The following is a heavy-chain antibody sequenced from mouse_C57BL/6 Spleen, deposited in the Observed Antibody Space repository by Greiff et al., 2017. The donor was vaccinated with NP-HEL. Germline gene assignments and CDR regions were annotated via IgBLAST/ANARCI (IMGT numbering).Heavy chain of an antibody. CDR1: GYTFTSYW. Sequence: VQLQQPGAELVMPGASVKLSCKASGYTFTSYWMHWVKQRPGQGLEWIGEIDPSDSYTNYNQKFKGKSTLTVDKSSSTAYMQLSSLTSEDSAVYYCERGWLPPLYAMDYWGQGTSVTVSS. J-gene: IGHJ4*01. V-gene: IGHV1-69*01. CDR3: ERGWLPPLYAMDY. D-gene: IGHD2-2*01. CDR2: IDPSDSYT.